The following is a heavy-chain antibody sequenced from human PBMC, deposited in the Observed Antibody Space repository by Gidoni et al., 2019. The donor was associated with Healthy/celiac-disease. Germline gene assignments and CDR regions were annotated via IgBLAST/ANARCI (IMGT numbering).Heavy chain of an antibody. CDR3: AGDLDRWKGRESDSSGWYEVG. Sequence: QVQLVQSGAEVLKPGSSVKVSCKASGGPFSSSIISWVRQAPGQGLEWMGRIIPILGIAHYAQKFRGRVKITADKSTSTANMELSSLRTEDMAVYNCAGDLDRWKGRESDSSGWYEVGWGQGTLVTVSS. CDR1: GGPFSSSI. D-gene: IGHD6-19*01. V-gene: IGHV1-69*02. CDR2: IIPILGIA. J-gene: IGHJ4*02.